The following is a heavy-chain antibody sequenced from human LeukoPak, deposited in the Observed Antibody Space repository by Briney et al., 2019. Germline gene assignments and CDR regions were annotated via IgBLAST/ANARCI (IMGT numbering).Heavy chain of an antibody. CDR1: GGSFSGYY. V-gene: IGHV4-34*01. J-gene: IGHJ3*02. D-gene: IGHD5-18*01. CDR2: INHSGST. Sequence: SDTLSLTCAVYGGSFSGYYWSWVRQPPEKGLEWIGEINHSGSTNYNPSLKSRVTISVDTSKNQFSLKLSSVTAADTAVYYCARAPGPQLWLVGAFDIWGQGTMVTVSS. CDR3: ARAPGPQLWLVGAFDI.